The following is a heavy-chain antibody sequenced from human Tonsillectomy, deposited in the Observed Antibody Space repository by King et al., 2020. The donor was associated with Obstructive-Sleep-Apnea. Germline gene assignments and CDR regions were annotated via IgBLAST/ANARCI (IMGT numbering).Heavy chain of an antibody. V-gene: IGHV3-23*04. CDR1: GFTFSSYA. CDR3: ANSIITMIRGVIIEGYYFEY. Sequence: VQLVESGGGLVQPGWSLRLSCAVSGFTFSSYAMSWVRQAPGKGLEWVSGVSGSGDSTHYADSVKGRFTISRDNSKNTLYLQMNTLRAEDPAVYYCANSIITMIRGVIIEGYYFEYWGQGTLVTVSS. J-gene: IGHJ4*02. D-gene: IGHD3-10*01. CDR2: VSGSGDST.